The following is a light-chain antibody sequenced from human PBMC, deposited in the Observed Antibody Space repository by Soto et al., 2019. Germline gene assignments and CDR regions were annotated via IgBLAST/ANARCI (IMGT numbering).Light chain of an antibody. Sequence: DIQMTQSPSTLSASVGDRVTITCRASQSVNPWLAWYQQKPGTAPKLLIYKASLLESGVPSRFSGGRSGTEFTLTISSLQPDDFATYYCQQYASFSSTFGQGTKVEIK. CDR2: KAS. J-gene: IGKJ1*01. CDR3: QQYASFSST. V-gene: IGKV1-5*03. CDR1: QSVNPW.